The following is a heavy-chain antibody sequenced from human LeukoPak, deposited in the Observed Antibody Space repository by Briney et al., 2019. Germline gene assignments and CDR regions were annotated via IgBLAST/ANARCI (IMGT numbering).Heavy chain of an antibody. D-gene: IGHD1-26*01. J-gene: IGHJ6*03. Sequence: GGSLRLSCAASGFTFSSYAMSWVRQAPGKGLEWVSAISGSGGSTYYADSVKGRFTISKDNSRNTLYLQMDSLRAEDTAVYYCAKPFIVGATGYYYYYMDVWGKGTTVTVSS. CDR3: AKPFIVGATGYYYYYMDV. V-gene: IGHV3-23*01. CDR2: ISGSGGST. CDR1: GFTFSSYA.